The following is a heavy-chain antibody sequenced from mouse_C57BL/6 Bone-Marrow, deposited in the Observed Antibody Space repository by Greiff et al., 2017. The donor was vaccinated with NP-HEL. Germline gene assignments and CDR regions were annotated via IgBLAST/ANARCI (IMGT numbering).Heavy chain of an antibody. CDR1: GFNIKDYY. J-gene: IGHJ2*01. Sequence: EVKLVESGAELVKPGASVKLSCTASGFNIKDYYMHWVKQRTEQGLEWIGRIDPEDGETKYAPKFQGKANITADTSSNTAYLQLSSLTSEDTAVYYCARITTVVATDYWGQGTTLTVSS. CDR2: IDPEDGET. D-gene: IGHD1-1*01. CDR3: ARITTVVATDY. V-gene: IGHV14-2*01.